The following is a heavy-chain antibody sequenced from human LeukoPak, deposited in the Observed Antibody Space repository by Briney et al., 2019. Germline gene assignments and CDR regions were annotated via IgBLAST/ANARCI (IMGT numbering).Heavy chain of an antibody. CDR1: GGSFSDYF. V-gene: IGHV4-34*01. CDR3: VTYYYGSSAPKRNY. J-gene: IGHJ4*02. Sequence: SETLSLTCAVYGGSFSDYFWSWIRQPPGKGLEWIGEISHSGSTTYNPSLRSRVTISGDASKKQFSLKLSSVTAADTAVYYCVTYYYGSSAPKRNYWGQGILVTVSS. CDR2: ISHSGST. D-gene: IGHD3-22*01.